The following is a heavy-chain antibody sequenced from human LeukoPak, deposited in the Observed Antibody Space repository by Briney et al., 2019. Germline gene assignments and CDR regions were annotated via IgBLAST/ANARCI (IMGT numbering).Heavy chain of an antibody. J-gene: IGHJ4*02. CDR3: AKDFLPVGTPNNYFDY. Sequence: ASVKVSCKTSGYTFTNYGIAWVRRAPGQGFEWMGWISAYKGDTKYAQKFQGRVTMTTDTSTATAYMELRSPRSEDTAVYYCAKDFLPVGTPNNYFDYWGQGALVTV. CDR1: GYTFTNYG. V-gene: IGHV1-18*01. CDR2: ISAYKGDT. D-gene: IGHD4-23*01.